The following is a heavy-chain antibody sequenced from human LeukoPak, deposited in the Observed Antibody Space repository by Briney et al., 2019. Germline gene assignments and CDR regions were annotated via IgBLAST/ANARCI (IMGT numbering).Heavy chain of an antibody. J-gene: IGHJ5*02. CDR1: GFTFSSYG. CDR3: AKLGLAWKPGSWFDP. Sequence: SGRSLRLSCAASGFTFSSYGMHWVRQAPGKGLEWVAVISYDGSNKYYADSVKGRFTISRDNSKNTLYLQMNSLRAEDTAVYYCAKLGLAWKPGSWFDPWGQGTLVTVSS. CDR2: ISYDGSNK. V-gene: IGHV3-30*18. D-gene: IGHD1-1*01.